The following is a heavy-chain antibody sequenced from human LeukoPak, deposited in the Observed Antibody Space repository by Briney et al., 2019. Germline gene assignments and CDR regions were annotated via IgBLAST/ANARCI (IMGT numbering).Heavy chain of an antibody. Sequence: GESLKISCQASGYTFTNYWIGWVRQMPGKGLEWMGIIYPGDSDTKYSPSFQGQVTMSADKSIRTAYLQWSSLKASDTAMYYCARDREKLELRRGFDYWGQGTLVTVSS. CDR1: GYTFTNYW. CDR3: ARDREKLELRRGFDY. J-gene: IGHJ4*02. D-gene: IGHD1-7*01. V-gene: IGHV5-51*01. CDR2: IYPGDSDT.